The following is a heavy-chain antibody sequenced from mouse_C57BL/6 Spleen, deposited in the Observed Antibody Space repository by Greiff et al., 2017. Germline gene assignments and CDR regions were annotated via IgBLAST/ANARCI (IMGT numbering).Heavy chain of an antibody. D-gene: IGHD6-2*01. CDR1: GFSLTSYG. CDR2: IWRGGST. CDR3: AKSLDYYAMDY. J-gene: IGHJ4*01. V-gene: IGHV2-5*01. Sequence: VQLQESGPGLVAPSQSLSITCTVSGFSLTSYGVSWVRQPPGKGLEWLGVIWRGGSTDYNAAFMSRLSIPKANSKSQVFFIMNSLQADDTAIYYCAKSLDYYAMDYWGQGTSVTVSS.